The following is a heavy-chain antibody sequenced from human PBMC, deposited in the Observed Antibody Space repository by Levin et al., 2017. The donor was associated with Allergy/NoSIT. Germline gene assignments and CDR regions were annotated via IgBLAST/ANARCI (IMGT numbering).Heavy chain of an antibody. CDR2: IYDSGTT. Sequence: SETLSLTCTVSGGSMSYYYWTWVRQPPGKGLEWIGNIYDSGTTNNNPSLKSRVTISVDTSKNQFSLKLSPVTAADTALYYCARVGRSGYFPHYHYYYMDVWGKGTTVTVSS. V-gene: IGHV4-59*01. J-gene: IGHJ6*03. CDR1: GGSMSYYY. D-gene: IGHD3-3*01. CDR3: ARVGRSGYFPHYHYYYMDV.